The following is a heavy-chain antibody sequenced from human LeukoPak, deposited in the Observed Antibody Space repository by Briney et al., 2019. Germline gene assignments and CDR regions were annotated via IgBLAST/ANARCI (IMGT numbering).Heavy chain of an antibody. CDR3: ARGEEDMYSSSWNNWFDP. CDR1: GGSISSGDYY. V-gene: IGHV4-30-4*01. CDR2: IYYSGST. Sequence: SETLSLTCTVSGGSISSGDYYWSWIRQPPGKGLEWIGYIYYSGSTYYNPSLKSRVTISVDTSKNQFSLKLSSVTAADTAVYYCARGEEDMYSSSWNNWFDPWGQGTLVTVSS. D-gene: IGHD6-13*01. J-gene: IGHJ5*02.